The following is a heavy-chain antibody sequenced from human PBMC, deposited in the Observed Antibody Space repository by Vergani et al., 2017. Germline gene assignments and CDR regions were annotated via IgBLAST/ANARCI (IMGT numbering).Heavy chain of an antibody. D-gene: IGHD3-9*01. Sequence: QVQLVQSGAEVKKPGASVKVSCKASGYTFTGYYMHWVRQAPGQGLEWMGWINPNSGGTNHAQKFQGRVTMTRDTSISTAYMELSRLRSDDTAVYYCASSNYDILTGLDYWGQGTLVTVPS. CDR1: GYTFTGYY. V-gene: IGHV1-2*02. J-gene: IGHJ4*02. CDR2: INPNSGGT. CDR3: ASSNYDILTGLDY.